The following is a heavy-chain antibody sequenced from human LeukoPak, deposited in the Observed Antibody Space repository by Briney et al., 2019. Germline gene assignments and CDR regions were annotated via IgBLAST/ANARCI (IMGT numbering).Heavy chain of an antibody. D-gene: IGHD3-16*02. CDR1: GGSISSYY. Sequence: SETLSLTCTVSGGSISSYYWSWIRQSPGKGLEWIGYIYYSGSTNYNPSLKSRVTISVDTSKNQFSLKLSSVTAADTAVYYCAREGSYRYNWFDPWGQGTLVTVSS. J-gene: IGHJ5*02. V-gene: IGHV4-59*01. CDR3: AREGSYRYNWFDP. CDR2: IYYSGST.